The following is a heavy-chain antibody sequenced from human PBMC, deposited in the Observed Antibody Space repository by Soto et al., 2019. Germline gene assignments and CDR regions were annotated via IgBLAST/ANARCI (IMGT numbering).Heavy chain of an antibody. V-gene: IGHV4-30-4*01. J-gene: IGHJ4*02. CDR1: GDSISSGDYY. CDR2: IYYSGTT. CDR3: ARDFKRYSSSPGPLEY. Sequence: QVQLQESGPGLVQPSQTLSLTCTVSGDSISSGDYYWSWVRQSPGKGLEWIGCIYYSGTTYYNPSLETRLTMSVDTSKNQFSLRLRSVTAADTAMYFCARDFKRYSSSPGPLEYWCQGTLVTVSS. D-gene: IGHD6-6*01.